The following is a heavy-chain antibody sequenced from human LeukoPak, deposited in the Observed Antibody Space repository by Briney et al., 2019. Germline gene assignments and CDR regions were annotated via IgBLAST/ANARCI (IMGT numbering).Heavy chain of an antibody. V-gene: IGHV3-33*01. CDR1: GFTFSSYG. CDR3: ARYDSSGYFNDNWFDP. CDR2: IWYDGSNK. D-gene: IGHD3-22*01. J-gene: IGHJ5*02. Sequence: GRSLRLSCAASGFTFSSYGMHWVRQAPGKGLEWVAVIWYDGSNKYYADSVKGRFTISRDNSKNTLYLQMNSLRAEDTTVYYCARYDSSGYFNDNWFDPWGQGTLVTVSS.